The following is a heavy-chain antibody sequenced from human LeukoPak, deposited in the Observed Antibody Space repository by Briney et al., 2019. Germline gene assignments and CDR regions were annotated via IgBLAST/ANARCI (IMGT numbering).Heavy chain of an antibody. V-gene: IGHV3-23*01. CDR3: AKSREHYGSGFVTDY. D-gene: IGHD3-10*01. CDR1: GFTFSSYA. CDR2: ISGSGGST. J-gene: IGHJ4*02. Sequence: GGSLRLSCTASGFTFSSYAMSWVRQAPGKGLEWVSAISGSGGSTYYADSVKGRFTISRDNSKNTLYLQMNSLRAEDTAVYYCAKSREHYGSGFVTDYWGQGTLVTVSS.